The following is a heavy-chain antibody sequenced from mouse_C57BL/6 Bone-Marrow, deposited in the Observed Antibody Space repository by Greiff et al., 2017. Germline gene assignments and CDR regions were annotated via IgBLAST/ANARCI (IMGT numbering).Heavy chain of an antibody. V-gene: IGHV1-81*01. CDR1: GYTFTSYG. CDR2: IYPRSGNT. J-gene: IGHJ2*01. D-gene: IGHD2-4*01. CDR3: ARGGLRRGRYFDE. Sequence: VKLVESGAELARPGASVKLSCKASGYTFTSYGISWVKQRTGQGLEWIGEIYPRSGNTYYNEKFKGKATLTADKSSSTAYMELRSLTSEDSAVYFCARGGLRRGRYFDEGGQGNTLTVSS.